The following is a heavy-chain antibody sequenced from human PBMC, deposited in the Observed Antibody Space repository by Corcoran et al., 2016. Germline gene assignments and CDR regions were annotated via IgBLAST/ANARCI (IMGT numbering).Heavy chain of an antibody. J-gene: IGHJ4*02. Sequence: QVQMQQSGPGLVKPSQTLSLTCVISGDSVSSNTVVWNWFRQSPSSGLEWLGRTYYQSKWYNDYAVSVKSRITIHTDTSKTQFSLQLNSVTPEDTCVYYCARVAAAGRLFDYWGQGTPVIVSS. V-gene: IGHV6-1*01. D-gene: IGHD6-13*01. CDR2: TYYQSKWYN. CDR1: GDSVSSNTVV. CDR3: ARVAAAGRLFDY.